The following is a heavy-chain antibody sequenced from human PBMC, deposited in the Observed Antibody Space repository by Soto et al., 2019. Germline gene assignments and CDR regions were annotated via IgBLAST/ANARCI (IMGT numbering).Heavy chain of an antibody. D-gene: IGHD3-22*01. V-gene: IGHV3-33*01. CDR3: ARASYDSSGYAFDY. Sequence: GGALRLSCAASGFTVISYGIHWVRQAPCKGLEWVAVIWYDGSNKYYADSVKGRFTISRDNSKNTLYLQMNSLRDEDTAVYYCARASYDSSGYAFDYWGQGTLVTVSS. CDR1: GFTVISYG. J-gene: IGHJ4*02. CDR2: IWYDGSNK.